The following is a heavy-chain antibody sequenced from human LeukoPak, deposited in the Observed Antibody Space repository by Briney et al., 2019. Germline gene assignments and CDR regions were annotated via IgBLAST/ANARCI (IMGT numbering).Heavy chain of an antibody. J-gene: IGHJ3*02. CDR3: ARSDGYGLVGI. CDR1: GGSIRSTSYY. CDR2: IYYSGST. V-gene: IGHV4-39*07. D-gene: IGHD3-10*01. Sequence: SGTLCLTCAVSGGSIRSTSYYWGWVRQPPGKGLEWIGNIYYSGSTYYNPSLQSRVTISLDTSKNQFSLKLSSVTAADTAVYYCARSDGYGLVGIWGQGTMVTASS.